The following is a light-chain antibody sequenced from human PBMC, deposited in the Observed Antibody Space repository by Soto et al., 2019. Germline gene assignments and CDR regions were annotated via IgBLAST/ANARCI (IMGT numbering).Light chain of an antibody. J-gene: IGKJ5*01. CDR2: GAS. CDR1: QSVSRR. V-gene: IGKV3-20*01. CDR3: QQYGGSPIT. Sequence: EVVLTQSHGTLSLSPGGRATISCRASQSVSRRLAWYQQRPGQSPRLLISGASMRASGVPVRFIGSVSGTDFTLTITRLEPEDFAVYYGQQYGGSPITFGLGTRLEIK.